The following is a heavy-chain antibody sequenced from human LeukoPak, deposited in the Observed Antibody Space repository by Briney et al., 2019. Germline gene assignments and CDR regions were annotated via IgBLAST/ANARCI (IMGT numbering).Heavy chain of an antibody. D-gene: IGHD6-19*01. J-gene: IGHJ4*02. CDR3: ARVGIAVTGISYFDY. V-gene: IGHV1-18*01. CDR1: GYTFTSYG. Sequence: GASVKVSCKASGYTFTSYGISWVRQATGQGLEWMGWISAYNGNTNYAQKLQGRVTMTTDTSTSTAYMELRSLRSDDTAVYYCARVGIAVTGISYFDYWGQGTLVTVSS. CDR2: ISAYNGNT.